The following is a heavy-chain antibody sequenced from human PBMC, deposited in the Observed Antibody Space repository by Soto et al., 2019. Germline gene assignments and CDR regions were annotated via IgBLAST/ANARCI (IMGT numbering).Heavy chain of an antibody. CDR3: AMVDVYVTPSPQDV. CDR2: IYPGDSDT. CDR1: GYSFTSYW. J-gene: IGHJ6*02. D-gene: IGHD3-16*01. Sequence: PGESLKISCKGSGYSFTSYWIGWVRQMPGKGLECMGIIYPGDSDTRYSPSFQGQVTISADKSISTSTSTAYMELTSLRSNDTAIYYCAMVDVYVTPSPQDVWGQGTTVTVSS. V-gene: IGHV5-51*01.